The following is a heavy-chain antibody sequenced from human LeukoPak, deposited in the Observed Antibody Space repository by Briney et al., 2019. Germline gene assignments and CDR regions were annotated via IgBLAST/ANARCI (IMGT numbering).Heavy chain of an antibody. Sequence: PGGSLRLSCSASGFTFRSYGMHWGRQAPGKGLEWVAFIRFDGSNQYYADSVKGRSTISRDNSNNTLSLQMNTLRGDDPAVYFCAKGYGASHFDSWGQGTLVTVSS. D-gene: IGHD5-18*01. CDR3: AKGYGASHFDS. CDR1: GFTFRSYG. J-gene: IGHJ4*02. CDR2: IRFDGSNQ. V-gene: IGHV3-30*02.